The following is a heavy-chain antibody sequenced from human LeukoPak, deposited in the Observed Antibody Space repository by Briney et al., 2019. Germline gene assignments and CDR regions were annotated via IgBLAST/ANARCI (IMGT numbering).Heavy chain of an antibody. CDR1: GFTVSSNY. Sequence: PGGSLRLSCAASGFTVSSNYMSWVRQAPGKGLEWVSVIYSGGSTYYADSVKGRFTISRDNSKNTLYLQMNSLRAEDTAVYYCARVCCSGGSCYSGWFDPWGQGTLVTVSS. CDR2: IYSGGST. V-gene: IGHV3-66*01. J-gene: IGHJ5*02. D-gene: IGHD2-15*01. CDR3: ARVCCSGGSCYSGWFDP.